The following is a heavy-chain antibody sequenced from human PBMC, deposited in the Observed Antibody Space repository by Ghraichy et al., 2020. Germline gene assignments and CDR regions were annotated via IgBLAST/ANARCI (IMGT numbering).Heavy chain of an antibody. D-gene: IGHD4-23*01. J-gene: IGHJ4*02. CDR2: ISGSGGST. V-gene: IGHV3-23*01. CDR3: ATSVRDYGGNPFDY. Sequence: GGSLRLSCAASGFTFGSYAMRWVRQAPGKGLEWVSVISGSGGSTYYADSVKGRFTISRDNSKNTLYLQMNSLRAEDTAVYYCATSVRDYGGNPFDYWGQGTLVTVSS. CDR1: GFTFGSYA.